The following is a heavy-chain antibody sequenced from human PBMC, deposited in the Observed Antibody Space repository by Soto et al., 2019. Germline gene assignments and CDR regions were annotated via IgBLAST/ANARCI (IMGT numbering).Heavy chain of an antibody. CDR1: GFTFSSYA. CDR3: ARDGYGMDV. J-gene: IGHJ6*02. V-gene: IGHV3-30*04. Sequence: QVQLVESGGGVVQPGRSLRLSCAASGFTFSSYAMHWVRQAPGKGLEWVALISFDGRKEYYADSVKGRFTISRDNPKNTLYLQMNSLRPEDPAVYYWARDGYGMDVWGQGTTVTVSS. CDR2: ISFDGRKE.